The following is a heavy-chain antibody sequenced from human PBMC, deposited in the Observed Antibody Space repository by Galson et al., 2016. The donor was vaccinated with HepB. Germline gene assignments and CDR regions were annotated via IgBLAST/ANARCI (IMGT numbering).Heavy chain of an antibody. J-gene: IGHJ6*02. V-gene: IGHV3-11*01. D-gene: IGHD2-2*01. CDR1: GVTFSDYY. Sequence: SLRLSCAASGVTFSDYYMSWIRQAPGKGLEWVSYISSSGTTIYYADSVKGRFTISRDNAKNTVYLQMNSLRAEDTAIYYCAKDRCSRTNCIYGMDVWGQGTTVTVSS. CDR3: AKDRCSRTNCIYGMDV. CDR2: ISSSGTTI.